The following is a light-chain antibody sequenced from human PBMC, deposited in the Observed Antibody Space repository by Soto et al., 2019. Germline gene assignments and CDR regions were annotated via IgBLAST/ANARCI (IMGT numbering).Light chain of an antibody. J-gene: IGKJ1*01. CDR1: QSVSSSY. V-gene: IGKV3-20*01. CDR2: GAS. Sequence: EIVLTQSPGTLSLSPGERATLSCRASQSVSSSYLAWLQQKPGQAPRLLIYGASSRATGIPDRFSGSGSGTDFTLTISRLEPEDLAVYYCQQYGGSPWTIGQGTKVEIK. CDR3: QQYGGSPWT.